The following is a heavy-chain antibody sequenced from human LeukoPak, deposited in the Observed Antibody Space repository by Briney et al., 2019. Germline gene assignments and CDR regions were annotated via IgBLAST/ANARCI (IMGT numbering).Heavy chain of an antibody. CDR1: GFTFSSYW. CDR3: ARDDYGDYPYYYYYMDV. V-gene: IGHV3-7*01. J-gene: IGHJ6*03. CDR2: IKQDGSEK. Sequence: GGSLRLSCAASGFTFSSYWMSRVRQAPGKGLEWVANIKQDGSEKYYVDSVKGRFTISRDNAKNSLYLQMNSLRAEDTAVYYCARDDYGDYPYYYYYMDVWGKGTTVTVSS. D-gene: IGHD4-17*01.